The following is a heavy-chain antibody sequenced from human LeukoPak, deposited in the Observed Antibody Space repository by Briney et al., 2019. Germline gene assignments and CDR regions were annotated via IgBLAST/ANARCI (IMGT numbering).Heavy chain of an antibody. CDR2: IRYDGSNE. CDR3: AKDSTVTTSDY. Sequence: GGSLRLSCVASGFALGSYGMHWVRQAPGKGLEWVTFIRYDGSNEKYADFVKGRFTISRDNSKNTLYLQMNSLRAEDTAVYYCAKDSTVTTSDYWGQGTLVTVSS. CDR1: GFALGSYG. V-gene: IGHV3-30*02. J-gene: IGHJ4*02. D-gene: IGHD4-17*01.